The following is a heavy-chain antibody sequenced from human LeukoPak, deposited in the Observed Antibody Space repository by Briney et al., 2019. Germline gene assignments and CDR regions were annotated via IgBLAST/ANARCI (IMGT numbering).Heavy chain of an antibody. CDR3: AGVDDLDAFDT. J-gene: IGHJ3*02. CDR2: IADDGSNK. CDR1: GFTFSSYA. V-gene: IGHV3-30*04. Sequence: PGGSLRLSCAASGFTFSSYAMHWVRQAPGKGLEWVAVIADDGSNKYYADSVKGRFTISRDNSKNTLYLQMNSLRAEETAVYYCAGVDDLDAFDTWGQGTMVAVSS. D-gene: IGHD2-2*03.